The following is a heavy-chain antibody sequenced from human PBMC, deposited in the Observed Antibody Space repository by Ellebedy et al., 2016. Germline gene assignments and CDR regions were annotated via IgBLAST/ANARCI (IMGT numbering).Heavy chain of an antibody. V-gene: IGHV4-61*01. J-gene: IGHJ4*02. CDR1: GGSVSSGSYY. CDR3: ASGDYGDHEPFDY. Sequence: SETLSLTXTVSGGSVSSGSYYWSWIRQPPGKGLEWIGRISPSGGTNYNPSLKGRVTMSIDSSKNQFSLKLSSVTAADTAVYYCASGDYGDHEPFDYWGQGTLVTVSS. D-gene: IGHD4-17*01. CDR2: ISPSGGT.